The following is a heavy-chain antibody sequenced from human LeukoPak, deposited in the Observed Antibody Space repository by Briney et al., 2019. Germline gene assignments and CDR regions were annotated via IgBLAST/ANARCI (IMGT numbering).Heavy chain of an antibody. CDR1: GGTFSSYA. J-gene: IGHJ6*03. Sequence: GASVKVSCKASGGTFSSYAISWVRQAPGQGLEWMGGIIPIFGTANYAQKFQGRVTITADESTSTAYMELSSLRSEDTAVYYCARDDYSKPLAWFNYYYMDVWGKGTTVTVSS. CDR2: IIPIFGTA. V-gene: IGHV1-69*13. CDR3: ARDDYSKPLAWFNYYYMDV. D-gene: IGHD4-11*01.